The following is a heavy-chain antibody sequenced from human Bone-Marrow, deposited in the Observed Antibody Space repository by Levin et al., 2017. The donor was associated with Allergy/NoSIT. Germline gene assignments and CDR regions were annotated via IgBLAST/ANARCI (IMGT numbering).Heavy chain of an antibody. V-gene: IGHV1-18*01. D-gene: IGHD3-3*01. CDR1: GYTFTSYG. J-gene: IGHJ5*02. Sequence: GASVKVSCKASGYTFTSYGISWVRQAPGQGLEWMGWISAYNGNTNYAQKLQGRVTMTTDTSTSTAYMELRSLRSDDTAVYYCARGHLYYDFWSGYYLGWFDPWGQGTLVTVSS. CDR3: ARGHLYYDFWSGYYLGWFDP. CDR2: ISAYNGNT.